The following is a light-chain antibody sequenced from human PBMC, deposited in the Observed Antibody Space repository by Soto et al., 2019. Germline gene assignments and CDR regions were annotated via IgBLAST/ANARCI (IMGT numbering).Light chain of an antibody. CDR1: QSVSSN. Sequence: EIVMTQSPATLSVSPGERATLSCRASQSVSSNLAWYQQKPGQAPRLLIYGASTRATGIPARFSGNGSGTDFTLTISSLQSEDFAVYYCQQYNNWLTFGGGTKVEIK. CDR2: GAS. J-gene: IGKJ4*01. CDR3: QQYNNWLT. V-gene: IGKV3-15*01.